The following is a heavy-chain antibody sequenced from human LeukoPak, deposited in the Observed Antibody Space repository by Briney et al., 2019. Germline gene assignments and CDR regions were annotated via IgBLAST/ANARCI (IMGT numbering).Heavy chain of an antibody. V-gene: IGHV4-39*07. CDR2: IYYSGST. D-gene: IGHD6-13*01. CDR3: ARSQQLVYYFDY. J-gene: IGHJ4*01. Sequence: SETLSLTCTVSGGSISSSSYYWGWIRQPPGKGLEWIGSIYYSGSTYYNPSLKSRVTISVDKSKNQFSLKLSSVTAADTAVYYCARSQQLVYYFDYWGQGTLVTVSS. CDR1: GGSISSSSYY.